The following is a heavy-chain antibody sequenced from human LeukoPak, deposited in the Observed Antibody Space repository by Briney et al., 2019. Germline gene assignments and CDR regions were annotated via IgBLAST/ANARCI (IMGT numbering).Heavy chain of an antibody. CDR1: GFTFSSYE. V-gene: IGHV3-48*01. J-gene: IGHJ4*02. CDR2: ISSRSATI. Sequence: GGSLRLSCAASGFTFSSYEMNWVRQAPGKGLEWVSYISSRSATIYYADSVKGRFTISSDNAKNSLYLQMNSLRAEDTAVYYCARDPLSSSSFDLWGQGTLVTVSS. D-gene: IGHD6-13*01. CDR3: ARDPLSSSSFDL.